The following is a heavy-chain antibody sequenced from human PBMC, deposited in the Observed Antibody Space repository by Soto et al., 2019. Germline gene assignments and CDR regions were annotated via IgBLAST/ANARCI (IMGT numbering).Heavy chain of an antibody. CDR3: ARHDILTGYFDY. CDR2: ISSSSSYI. V-gene: IGHV3-21*01. D-gene: IGHD3-9*01. Sequence: GGSLRLSYAASGFTFSSYSMNWVRQAPGKGLEWVSSISSSSSYIYYADSVKGRFTISRDNAKNSLYLQMNSLRAEDTAVYYCARHDILTGYFDYWGQGTLVTVSS. J-gene: IGHJ4*02. CDR1: GFTFSSYS.